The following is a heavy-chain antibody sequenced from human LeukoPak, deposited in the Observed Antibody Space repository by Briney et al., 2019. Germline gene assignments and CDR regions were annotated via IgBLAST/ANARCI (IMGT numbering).Heavy chain of an antibody. CDR1: GGSISRYY. J-gene: IGHJ4*02. D-gene: IGHD1-1*01. CDR3: ASFKGTNSLLFDY. Sequence: SETLSLTCTVSGGSISRYYWSWIRQPPGKGLEWIGYIYYSGSTNYNPSLKSRVTISVDTSKNQFSLKLSSVTAADTAVYYCASFKGTNSLLFDYWGQGTLVTVSS. CDR2: IYYSGST. V-gene: IGHV4-59*01.